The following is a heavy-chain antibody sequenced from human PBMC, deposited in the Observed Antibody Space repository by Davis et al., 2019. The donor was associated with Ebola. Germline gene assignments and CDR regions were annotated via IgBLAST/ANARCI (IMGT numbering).Heavy chain of an antibody. CDR1: GFTFCHYG. CDR3: ARDRVGGYSYGYMGY. V-gene: IGHV3-33*01. D-gene: IGHD5-18*01. Sequence: GESLKISCAASGFTFCHYGMHWVRQAPGKGLEWVALIWYDGSNKYYADSVKGRFTISRDNSKNTLYLQMNSLRAEDTAVYYCARDRVGGYSYGYMGYWGQGTLVTVSS. CDR2: IWYDGSNK. J-gene: IGHJ4*02.